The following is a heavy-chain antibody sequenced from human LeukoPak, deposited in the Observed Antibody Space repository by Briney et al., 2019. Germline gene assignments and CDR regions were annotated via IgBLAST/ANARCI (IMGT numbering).Heavy chain of an antibody. D-gene: IGHD2-2*02. J-gene: IGHJ4*02. CDR1: GYTFTSYD. Sequence: ASVRVSCKASGYTFTSYDINWVRQATGQGLEWMGWMNPNSGNTGYAQKFQGRVTMTRNTSISTAYMELSSLRSEDTAVYYCASGSATAIPIRGYYFDYWGQGTLVTVSS. CDR3: ASGSATAIPIRGYYFDY. CDR2: MNPNSGNT. V-gene: IGHV1-8*01.